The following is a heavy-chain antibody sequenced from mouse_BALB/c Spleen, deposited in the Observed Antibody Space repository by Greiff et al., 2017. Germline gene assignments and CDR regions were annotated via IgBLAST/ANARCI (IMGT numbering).Heavy chain of an antibody. CDR2: ISNGGGST. CDR1: GFTFTSYS. V-gene: IGHV5-12-2*01. Sequence: EVQLLESGAGLVRPGGSLKLSCAASGFTFTSYSMSWVRQTPEKRLEWVAYISNGGGSTYYPDTVKGRFTISRDNATNTLYLQLSSLKSEDSAMYYSAGNYDGSSELDYWGQGTLVTVS. J-gene: IGHJ3*01. D-gene: IGHD1-1*01. CDR3: AGNYDGSSELDY.